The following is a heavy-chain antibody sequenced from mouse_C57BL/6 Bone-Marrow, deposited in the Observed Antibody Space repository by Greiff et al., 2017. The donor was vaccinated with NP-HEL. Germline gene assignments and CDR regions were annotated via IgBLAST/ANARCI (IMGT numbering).Heavy chain of an antibody. D-gene: IGHD1-1*01. J-gene: IGHJ3*01. V-gene: IGHV5-17*01. CDR2: ISSGSSTI. Sequence: VQLKESGGGLVKPGGSLKLSCAASGFTFSDYGMHWVRQAPEKGLEWVAYISSGSSTIYYADTVKGRFTISRDNAKNTLFLQMTSLRSEDTAMYYCARRLYGSPWFAYWGQGTLVTVSA. CDR3: ARRLYGSPWFAY. CDR1: GFTFSDYG.